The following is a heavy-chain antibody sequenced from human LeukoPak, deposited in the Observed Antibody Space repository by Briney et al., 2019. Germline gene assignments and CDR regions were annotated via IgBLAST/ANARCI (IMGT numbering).Heavy chain of an antibody. Sequence: PSETLSLTCTVSGGSLSSGSYYWGWIRQPPGKGLEWIGTIYFSGSTYYNPSLKSRVTISVDTSKNQFSLKLSSVTAADTAVYYCARSSYVSYYMDVWGKGTTVTVSS. V-gene: IGHV4-39*01. J-gene: IGHJ6*03. D-gene: IGHD3-16*01. CDR2: IYFSGST. CDR3: ARSSYVSYYMDV. CDR1: GGSLSSGSYY.